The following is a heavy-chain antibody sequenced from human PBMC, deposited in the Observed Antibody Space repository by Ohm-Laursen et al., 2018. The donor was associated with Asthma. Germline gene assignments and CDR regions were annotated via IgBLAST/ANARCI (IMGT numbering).Heavy chain of an antibody. CDR1: GFSVSRHF. J-gene: IGHJ6*02. Sequence: SLRLSCAASGFSVSRHFMNWIRQGPEKGLEWVSDIYPGGATFYADSVKGRFTISRDNSRKTMYLQMNSLRGDDTAVYYCVKVTSYQDILGGMDVWGQGTTVIVSS. CDR3: VKVTSYQDILGGMDV. V-gene: IGHV3-53*01. D-gene: IGHD3-9*01. CDR2: IYPGGAT.